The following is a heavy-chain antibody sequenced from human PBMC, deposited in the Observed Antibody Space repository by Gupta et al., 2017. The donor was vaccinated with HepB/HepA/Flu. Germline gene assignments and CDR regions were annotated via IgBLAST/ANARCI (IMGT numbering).Heavy chain of an antibody. CDR3: ARAYYDCWSAPYYYYMDV. Sequence: QVKLQESAPGRAKPAETLPLTCMVSGVTISSYYWSWIQQPAGRGLEWSGRIYNSGSTNYNPALKSRLTMSVDTSKNQFSLKLSSVTAADTAVYYCARAYYDCWSAPYYYYMDVWEKGTTVTVSS. J-gene: IGHJ6*03. CDR1: GVTISSYY. V-gene: IGHV4-4*07. CDR2: IYNSGST. D-gene: IGHD3-3*01.